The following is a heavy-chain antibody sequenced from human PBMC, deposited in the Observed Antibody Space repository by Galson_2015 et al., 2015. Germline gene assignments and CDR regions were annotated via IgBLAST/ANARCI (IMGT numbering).Heavy chain of an antibody. CDR2: ISSSSSTI. Sequence: SLRLSCAASGFTFSSYSMNWVRQAPGKGLEWVSYISSSSSTIYYADSVKGRFTISRDNAKNSLYLQMNSLRDEDTAAYYCARVQDDYGDYGDYYYYGMDVWGQGTTVTVSS. CDR1: GFTFSSYS. V-gene: IGHV3-48*02. D-gene: IGHD4-17*01. CDR3: ARVQDDYGDYGDYYYYGMDV. J-gene: IGHJ6*02.